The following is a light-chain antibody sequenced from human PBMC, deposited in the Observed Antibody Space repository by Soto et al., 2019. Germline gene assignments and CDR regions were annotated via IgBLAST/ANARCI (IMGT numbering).Light chain of an antibody. V-gene: IGLV1-44*01. CDR3: VAWDDSLNGHVV. CDR1: RSNIGGGYD. Sequence: QSVLTQPPSVSGTPGQRVSISCTGSRSNIGGGYDVHWYLQLPGTAPKLLIYGNNQRPSGVPDRFSGSRSGTSASLAISGLQSEDEADYYCVAWDDSLNGHVVFGGGTKLTVL. CDR2: GNN. J-gene: IGLJ2*01.